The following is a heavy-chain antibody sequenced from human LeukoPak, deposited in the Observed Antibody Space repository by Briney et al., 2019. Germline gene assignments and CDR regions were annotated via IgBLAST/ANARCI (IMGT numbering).Heavy chain of an antibody. J-gene: IGHJ4*02. CDR2: IYYSGST. CDR1: GGSISSGDYY. V-gene: IGHV4-30-4*01. CDR3: ASARDFGWEGIWN. Sequence: SETLSLTCTVSGGSISSGDYYWSWIRQPPGKGLEWIGYIYYSGSTYYNPSLKSRVTISVDTSKNQFSLKLSSVTAADTAVYYCASARDFGWEGIWNWGQGTLVTVSS. D-gene: IGHD6-19*01.